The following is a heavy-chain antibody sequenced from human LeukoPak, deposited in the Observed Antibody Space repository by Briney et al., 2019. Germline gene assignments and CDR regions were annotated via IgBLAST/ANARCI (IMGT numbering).Heavy chain of an antibody. CDR1: GFTFSSYN. Sequence: PGGSLRLSCAASGFTFSSYNMNWVRQAPGKGLEWVSSISFSSSSSYIYYADSVKGRFTISRDNAKNSLYLQMNSLRVEDTAVYYCARAGGYSHGYQWFDPWGQGTLVTVSS. J-gene: IGHJ5*02. CDR3: ARAGGYSHGYQWFDP. CDR2: ISFSSSSSYI. V-gene: IGHV3-21*01. D-gene: IGHD5-18*01.